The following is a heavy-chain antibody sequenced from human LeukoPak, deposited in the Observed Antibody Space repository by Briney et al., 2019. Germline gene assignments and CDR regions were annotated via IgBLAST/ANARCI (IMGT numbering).Heavy chain of an antibody. D-gene: IGHD3-10*02. J-gene: IGHJ3*02. CDR1: GFTFSNDA. CDR2: IRGSGATT. Sequence: GGSLRLSCAASGFTFSNDAVSWVRQAPGKGLQWVSDIRGSGATTYYADSVKGRFTISRDNSKNTLYLQINSLRAEDTAVYYCAKVEYYYVSTHGFDIWGQGTMVTVSS. CDR3: AKVEYYYVSTHGFDI. V-gene: IGHV3-23*01.